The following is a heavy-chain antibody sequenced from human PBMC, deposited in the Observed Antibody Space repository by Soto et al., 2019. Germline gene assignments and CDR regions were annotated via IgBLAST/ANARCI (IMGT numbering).Heavy chain of an antibody. CDR1: GFTLGDYA. CDR2: IRSRPYGGTT. D-gene: IGHD3-10*01. V-gene: IGHV3-49*04. Sequence: GGSLRLSCTASGFTLGDYAMSWVRQAPGKGLEWVGFIRSRPYGGTTEYAASVRGRFTISRDDSKSVAYLQMNSLKTDDTALYYCSRDGDYYVSGTYGYFVYWGQGTLVTVSS. CDR3: SRDGDYYVSGTYGYFVY. J-gene: IGHJ4*02.